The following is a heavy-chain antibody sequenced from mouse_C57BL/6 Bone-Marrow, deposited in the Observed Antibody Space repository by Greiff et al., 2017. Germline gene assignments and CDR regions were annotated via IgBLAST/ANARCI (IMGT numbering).Heavy chain of an antibody. J-gene: IGHJ1*03. Sequence: EVQVVESGGDLVKPGGSLKLSCAASGFTFSSYGMSWVRQTPDKRLEWVATISSGGSYTYYPDSVKGRFTISRDNAKNTLYLQMSSLKSEDTAMYYCARHIYYYGSGYFDVWGTGTTVTVSS. CDR3: ARHIYYYGSGYFDV. V-gene: IGHV5-6*01. CDR1: GFTFSSYG. D-gene: IGHD1-1*01. CDR2: ISSGGSYT.